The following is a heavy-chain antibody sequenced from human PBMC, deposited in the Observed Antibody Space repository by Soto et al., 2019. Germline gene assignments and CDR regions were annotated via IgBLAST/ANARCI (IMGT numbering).Heavy chain of an antibody. D-gene: IGHD1-7*01. Sequence: ASVKVSCKASGYTFTSYGISWVRQAPGQGLEWMGWISAYNGNTNYAQKLQGRVTMTTDTSTSTAYMELRSLRSDDTAVYYCARETTNWNYGHLDYWGQGTLVTVSS. CDR2: ISAYNGNT. CDR3: ARETTNWNYGHLDY. J-gene: IGHJ4*02. V-gene: IGHV1-18*04. CDR1: GYTFTSYG.